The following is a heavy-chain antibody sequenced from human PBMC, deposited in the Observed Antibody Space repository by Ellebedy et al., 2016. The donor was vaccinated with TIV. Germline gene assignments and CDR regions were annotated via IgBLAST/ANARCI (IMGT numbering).Heavy chain of an antibody. D-gene: IGHD4-23*01. CDR1: GFTFRNYW. Sequence: GGSLRLSCVASGFTFRNYWMHWVRQAPGKGLVWVSRISFDGSNTKYADSVKGRFTSSRENAQNTLYLQMNGLTVEDTAVYYCASDYGGPDYWGQGTLVTVSS. CDR2: ISFDGSNT. J-gene: IGHJ4*02. CDR3: ASDYGGPDY. V-gene: IGHV3-74*01.